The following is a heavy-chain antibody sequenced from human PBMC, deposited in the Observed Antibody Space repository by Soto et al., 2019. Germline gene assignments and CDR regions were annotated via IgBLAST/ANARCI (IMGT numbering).Heavy chain of an antibody. V-gene: IGHV1-18*04. D-gene: IGHD1-26*01. CDR3: ARVVGVGATGWLEP. J-gene: IGHJ5*02. CDR2: ISAYNGNT. CDR1: GYTFTSYG. Sequence: ASVKVSCKASGYTFTSYGISWVRQAPGQVLEWMGWISAYNGNTNYAQKLQGRVTMTTDTSTSTAYMELRSLRSDDTAVYYCARVVGVGATGWLEPWGQGTMVTVSS.